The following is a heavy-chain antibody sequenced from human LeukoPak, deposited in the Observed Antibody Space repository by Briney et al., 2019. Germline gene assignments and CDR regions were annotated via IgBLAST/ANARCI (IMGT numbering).Heavy chain of an antibody. J-gene: IGHJ1*01. D-gene: IGHD3-16*01. V-gene: IGHV3-23*01. Sequence: GGSLRLSCAASRFTVSSNYMSWVRQAPGKGLEWVSGSSSIGGRTYYADSVKGRFTVTRDNSRNTLHLQMNSLRVEDTGVYYCAKDDAWGRFYHWGQGTLVAVSS. CDR1: RFTVSSNY. CDR2: SSSIGGRT. CDR3: AKDDAWGRFYH.